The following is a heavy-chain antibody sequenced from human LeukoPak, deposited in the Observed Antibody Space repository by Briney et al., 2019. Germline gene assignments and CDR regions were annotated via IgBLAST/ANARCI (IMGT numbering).Heavy chain of an antibody. CDR2: ISGSGGST. V-gene: IGHV3-23*01. D-gene: IGHD2-2*01. CDR3: AKHTGYCSSTGCYGDYYGMDV. CDR1: GFTFSSYA. Sequence: GGSLRLSCAASGFTFSSYAMSWVRQAPGKGLEWVSAISGSGGSTYYADSVKGRFTISRDNSKNTLYLQMNSLRAEDTAVYYCAKHTGYCSSTGCYGDYYGMDVWGQGTAVTVSS. J-gene: IGHJ6*02.